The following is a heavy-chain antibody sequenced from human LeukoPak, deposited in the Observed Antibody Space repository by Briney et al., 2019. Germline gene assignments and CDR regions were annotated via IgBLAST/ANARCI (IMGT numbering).Heavy chain of an antibody. CDR1: GFTFSSYA. J-gene: IGHJ4*02. CDR3: AKDISIAVTKYYFDY. V-gene: IGHV3-30-3*01. D-gene: IGHD4-17*01. Sequence: GGSLRLSCAASGFTFSSYAMHWVRQAPGKGLEWVAVISYDGSNKYYADSVKGRFTISRDNSKNTLYLQMNSLRAEDTALYYCAKDISIAVTKYYFDYWGQGTLVTVSS. CDR2: ISYDGSNK.